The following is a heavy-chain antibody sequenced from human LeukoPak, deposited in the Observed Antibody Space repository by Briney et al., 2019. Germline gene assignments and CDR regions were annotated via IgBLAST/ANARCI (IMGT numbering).Heavy chain of an antibody. Sequence: LRXXCXASGFXFSSXAXHWVRQAXXXXXEWVAVISYDGSNKYYADSVKGRFTISRDNSKNTLYLQMNSLRAEDTAVYYCATRTKTGYGMDVWGQGTTVTVSS. CDR2: ISYDGSNK. J-gene: IGHJ6*02. CDR3: ATRTKTGYGMDV. D-gene: IGHD1-14*01. CDR1: GFXFSSXA. V-gene: IGHV3-30-3*01.